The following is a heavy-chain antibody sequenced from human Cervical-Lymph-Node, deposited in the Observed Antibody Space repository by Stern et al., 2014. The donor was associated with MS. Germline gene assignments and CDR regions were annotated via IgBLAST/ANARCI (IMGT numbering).Heavy chain of an antibody. V-gene: IGHV5-51*01. Sequence: EDQLVESGPEVKRPGESLKISCQASGYTFTSYWIGWVRQMPGKGLEWIAIIFPGGSDIRYSPSFQGQVTISADKSSSPAYLQWNKLKASDTAIYYCARQRYFDYWGQGTLVTVSS. CDR2: IFPGGSDI. CDR3: ARQRYFDY. J-gene: IGHJ4*02. CDR1: GYTFTSYW.